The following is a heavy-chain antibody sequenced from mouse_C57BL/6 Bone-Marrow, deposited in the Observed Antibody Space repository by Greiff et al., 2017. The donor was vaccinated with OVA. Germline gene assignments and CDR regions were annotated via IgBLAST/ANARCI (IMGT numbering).Heavy chain of an antibody. CDR2: IYPGSGST. V-gene: IGHV1-55*01. CDR3: ARRRGTLLLRSKGYAMDY. Sequence: QVQLQQSGAELVKPGASVKMSCKASGYTFTSYWITWVKQRPGQGLEWIGDIYPGSGSTNYNEKFKSKATLTVDTSSSTAYMQLSSLTSEDSAVYYCARRRGTLLLRSKGYAMDYWGQGTSVTVSS. J-gene: IGHJ4*01. CDR1: GYTFTSYW. D-gene: IGHD1-1*01.